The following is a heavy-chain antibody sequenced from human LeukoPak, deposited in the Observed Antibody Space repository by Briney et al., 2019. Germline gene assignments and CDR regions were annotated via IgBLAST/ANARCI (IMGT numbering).Heavy chain of an antibody. CDR3: VRCHSSTYYDFWSGYYFWGDFDY. Sequence: ASVKVSCKASGYTFTSYGISWVRQAPGQGLEWVGWISGQKGNTKYAQKVQGRVIMTTDTPTSTAYMELRSLRSDDTAVYYCVRCHSSTYYDFWSGYYFWGDFDYWGQGTLVTVSS. CDR1: GYTFTSYG. D-gene: IGHD3-3*01. J-gene: IGHJ4*02. V-gene: IGHV1-18*01. CDR2: ISGQKGNT.